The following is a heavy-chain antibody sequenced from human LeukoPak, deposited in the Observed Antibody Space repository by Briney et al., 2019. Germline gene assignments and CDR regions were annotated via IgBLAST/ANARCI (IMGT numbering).Heavy chain of an antibody. CDR3: ARSISVEGGA. V-gene: IGHV3-7*01. D-gene: IGHD3-3*01. Sequence: GGSLRLSCAASGFAMSTYWMSWLRQAPGKGPEWVAHIKQDGSETYYVDSVKGRFTISRDNAKHSLWLQMNSLRGEDTAMYYCARSISVEGGACGQGTLVTVSS. J-gene: IGHJ5*02. CDR2: IKQDGSET. CDR1: GFAMSTYW.